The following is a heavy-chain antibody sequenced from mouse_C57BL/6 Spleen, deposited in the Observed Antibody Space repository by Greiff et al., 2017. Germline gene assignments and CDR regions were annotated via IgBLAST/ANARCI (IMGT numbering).Heavy chain of an antibody. D-gene: IGHD2-5*01. CDR2: IDPETGGT. CDR1: GYTFTDYE. Sequence: QVQLKQSGAELVRPGASVTLSCKASGYTFTDYEMHWVKQTPVHGLEWIGAIDPETGGTAYNQKFKGKAILTADKSSSTAYMELRSLTSEDSAGYYCTRISNYDFDYWGQGTTLTVSS. V-gene: IGHV1-15*01. J-gene: IGHJ2*01. CDR3: TRISNYDFDY.